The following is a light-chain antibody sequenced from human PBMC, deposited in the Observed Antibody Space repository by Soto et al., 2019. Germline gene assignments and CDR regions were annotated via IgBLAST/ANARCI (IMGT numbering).Light chain of an antibody. CDR2: GSS. V-gene: IGKV3-20*01. J-gene: IGKJ1*01. CDR1: QSVSSSY. CDR3: LQSYNSHRT. Sequence: EIVLTQSPGTLSLSPGERATLSCRASQSVSSSYLAWYQQKPGQAPRLLVYGSSNRATGVSDRFSGSGSGTDFTLTISSLEPEDFAVYYCLQSYNSHRTFGQGTKVES.